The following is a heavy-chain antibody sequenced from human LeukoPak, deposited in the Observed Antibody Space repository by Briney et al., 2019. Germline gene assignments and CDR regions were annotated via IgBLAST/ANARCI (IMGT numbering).Heavy chain of an antibody. V-gene: IGHV3-7*01. Sequence: GGSLRLSCAAPGFTFSSYWMSWVRQAPGKGLEWVAYIKQDGSETYSVDSVKGRFTISRDNAKNSLYLQMSSLGAEDTAVYYCARGHLQWRLDSNYYYYYIDVWGKGTTVTVSS. J-gene: IGHJ6*03. CDR2: IKQDGSET. D-gene: IGHD4-11*01. CDR1: GFTFSSYW. CDR3: ARGHLQWRLDSNYYYYYIDV.